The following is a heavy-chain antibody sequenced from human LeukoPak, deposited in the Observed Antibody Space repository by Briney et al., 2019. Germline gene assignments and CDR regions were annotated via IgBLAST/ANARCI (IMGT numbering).Heavy chain of an antibody. CDR2: IGGSGVST. D-gene: IGHD7-27*01. Sequence: TGGSLRLSCAASGFTFCSYALSWVRQAPGKGLEWVSAIGGSGVSTNYADSVKGRFTISRDNSKNTLYLQLNSLRAEDTAVYYCAKDGESPFACWGQGTLVTVSS. CDR1: GFTFCSYA. V-gene: IGHV3-23*01. CDR3: AKDGESPFAC. J-gene: IGHJ4*02.